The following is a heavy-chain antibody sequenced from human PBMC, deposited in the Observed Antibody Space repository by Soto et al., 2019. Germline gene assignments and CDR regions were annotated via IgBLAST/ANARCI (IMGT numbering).Heavy chain of an antibody. V-gene: IGHV1-18*01. CDR2: ISAYNGNT. J-gene: IGHJ4*03. CDR3: ARVQYYDYISGIPLHFDF. Sequence: GASVKASCKASGYTFTSYGISWVRQAPGQGLEWMGWISAYNGNTNYAQKLQGRVTMTRDTSTSTAYMELRSLRSDDTAVYYCARVQYYDYISGIPLHFDFLGQGTLVTVSS. CDR1: GYTFTSYG. D-gene: IGHD3-16*01.